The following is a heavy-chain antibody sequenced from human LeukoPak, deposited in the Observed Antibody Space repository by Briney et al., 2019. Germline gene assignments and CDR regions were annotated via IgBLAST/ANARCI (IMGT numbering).Heavy chain of an antibody. Sequence: SETLSLTCAVYGGSFSGYYWSWIRQPPGKGLEWIGEINHSGSTNYNPSLKSRVTISVDTSKNQFSLKLSSVTAADTAVYYCARVAAYYGSGSYRWFDPWGQGTLVNVSS. CDR1: GGSFSGYY. CDR3: ARVAAYYGSGSYRWFDP. D-gene: IGHD3-10*01. V-gene: IGHV4-34*01. J-gene: IGHJ5*02. CDR2: INHSGST.